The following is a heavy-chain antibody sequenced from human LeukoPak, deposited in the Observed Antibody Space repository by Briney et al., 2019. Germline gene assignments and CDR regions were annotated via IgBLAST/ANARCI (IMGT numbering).Heavy chain of an antibody. CDR2: IIPIFGTA. D-gene: IGHD2-2*02. CDR1: GGTFSSYA. V-gene: IGHV1-69*01. CDR3: ARSPIVVVPAAIGYYYYCMDV. Sequence: ASVKVSCKASGGTFSSYAISWVRQAPGQGLEWMGGIIPIFGTANYAQKFQGRVTITADESTSTAYMELSSLRSEDTAVYYCARSPIVVVPAAIGYYYYCMDVWGKGTTVTVSS. J-gene: IGHJ6*03.